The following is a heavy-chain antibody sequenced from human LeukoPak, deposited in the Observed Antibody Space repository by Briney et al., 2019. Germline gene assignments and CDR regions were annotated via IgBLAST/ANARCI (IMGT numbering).Heavy chain of an antibody. CDR1: GGTFSSYA. CDR3: AREVEGYSSGQAHGAFDI. D-gene: IGHD6-19*01. CDR2: IIPIFGTA. V-gene: IGHV1-69*05. Sequence: SVKVSCKASGGTFSSYAISWVRQAPGQGLEWMGGIIPIFGTANYAQKFQGRVTITTDESTSTAYMELRSLRSDDTAVYYCAREVEGYSSGQAHGAFDIWGQGTMVTVSS. J-gene: IGHJ3*02.